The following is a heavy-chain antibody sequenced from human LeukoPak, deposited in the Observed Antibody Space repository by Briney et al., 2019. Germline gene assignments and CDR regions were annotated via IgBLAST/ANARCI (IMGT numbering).Heavy chain of an antibody. Sequence: EASVKVSCKASRYIFTSYYIHWVRQAPGQGLEWMGRINPNSGGTNYAQKFQDRVTMTGDTSISTAYMELSRLRSDDTAVYYCARDRGSSWYVDHWGQGTLVTVSS. CDR1: RYIFTSYY. V-gene: IGHV1-2*06. CDR3: ARDRGSSWYVDH. D-gene: IGHD6-13*01. CDR2: INPNSGGT. J-gene: IGHJ4*02.